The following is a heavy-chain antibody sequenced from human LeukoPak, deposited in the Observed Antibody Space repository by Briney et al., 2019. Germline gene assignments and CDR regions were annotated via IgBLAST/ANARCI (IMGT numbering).Heavy chain of an antibody. V-gene: IGHV4-4*07. CDR2: IYISGTP. CDR3: ARSPYYYGSSDYYLAY. Sequence: SETLSLTCTVSGGSISSYYWSWIRQPAGKGLEWIGRIYISGTPDYNPSLKSRVTMSVDTSKSQFSLKLSSVTAADTAVYYCARSPYYYGSSDYYLAYWGQGTLVTVSS. CDR1: GGSISSYY. D-gene: IGHD3-22*01. J-gene: IGHJ4*02.